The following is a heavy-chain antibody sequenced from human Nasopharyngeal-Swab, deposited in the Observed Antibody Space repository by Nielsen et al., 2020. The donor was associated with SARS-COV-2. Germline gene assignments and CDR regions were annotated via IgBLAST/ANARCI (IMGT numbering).Heavy chain of an antibody. CDR1: GFTFSDYY. CDR2: ISGSGGTI. J-gene: IGHJ4*02. V-gene: IGHV3-11*04. CDR3: ARDRANWDFDY. Sequence: GESLKISCAASGFTFSDYYTSWIRQAPGKGLEYISYISGSGGTIYYGDSMKGRFTISRDNAKNSLYLQMNSLRAEDTAVYYCARDRANWDFDYWGQGTLVTVSS. D-gene: IGHD7-27*01.